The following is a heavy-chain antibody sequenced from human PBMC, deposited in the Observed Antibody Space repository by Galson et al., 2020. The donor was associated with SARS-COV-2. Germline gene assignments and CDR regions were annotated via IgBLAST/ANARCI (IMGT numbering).Heavy chain of an antibody. CDR3: ARDQIAAACTHYYYGMDV. D-gene: IGHD6-13*01. CDR2: ISSSGSTI. CDR1: GFTFSDYY. Sequence: KIGESLKISCAASGFTFSDYYMSWIRQAPGKGLEWVSYISSSGSTIYYADSVKGRFTISRDNAKNSLYLQMNSLRAEDTAVYYCARDQIAAACTHYYYGMDVWGQGTTVTVSS. J-gene: IGHJ6*02. V-gene: IGHV3-11*01.